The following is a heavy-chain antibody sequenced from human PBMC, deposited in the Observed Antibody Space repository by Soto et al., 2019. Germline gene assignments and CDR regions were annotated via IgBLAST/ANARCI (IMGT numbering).Heavy chain of an antibody. CDR3: ARDIGFDYVN. CDR1: EFNVMSYW. V-gene: IGHV3-7*01. J-gene: IGHJ4*02. D-gene: IGHD3-16*01. CDR2: IKEDGSEI. Sequence: LRLSCAVSEFNVMSYWMSWVRQAPGKGLEWVASIKEDGSEIYYLQSVRGRFTISRDSAGNALHLAMNYLSAEDTGVYFCARDIGFDYVNWGQGTLVTVSS.